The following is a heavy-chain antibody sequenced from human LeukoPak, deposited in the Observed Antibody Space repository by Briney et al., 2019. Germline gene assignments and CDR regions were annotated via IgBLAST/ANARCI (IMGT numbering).Heavy chain of an antibody. CDR2: ISAYNGNT. V-gene: IGHV1-18*01. J-gene: IGHJ3*02. Sequence: ASVKVSCKASGYTFTSYGISWVRQAPGQGLEWMGWISAYNGNTNYAQKLQGRVTMTTDTSTSTAYMELRSLRSDDTAVYYCARVKSGAAAGLDAFDIWGQGTMVTVSP. CDR3: ARVKSGAAAGLDAFDI. CDR1: GYTFTSYG. D-gene: IGHD6-13*01.